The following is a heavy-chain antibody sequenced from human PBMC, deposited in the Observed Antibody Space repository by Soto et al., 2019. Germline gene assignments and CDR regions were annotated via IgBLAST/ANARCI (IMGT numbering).Heavy chain of an antibody. CDR2: INSDGSST. CDR1: RFTFSSYW. Sequence: GGSLRLSCAASRFTFSSYWMHWVRQAPGKGLVWVSRINSDGSSTSYADSVKGRFTISRDNAKNTLYLQMNSLRAEDTAVYYCARDLVYDYVWGSYRDAFDIWGQGTMVTVSS. V-gene: IGHV3-74*01. D-gene: IGHD3-16*02. J-gene: IGHJ3*02. CDR3: ARDLVYDYVWGSYRDAFDI.